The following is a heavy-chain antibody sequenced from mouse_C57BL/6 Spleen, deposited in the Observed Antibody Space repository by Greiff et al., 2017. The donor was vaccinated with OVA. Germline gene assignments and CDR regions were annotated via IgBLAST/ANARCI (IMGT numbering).Heavy chain of an antibody. J-gene: IGHJ4*01. D-gene: IGHD3-2*02. CDR2: IWRGGST. Sequence: QVQLQQSGPGLVQPSQSLSITCTVSGFSLTSYGVPWVRQSPGKGREWLGVIWRGGSTDYNAAFMSRLSITKDNSKSQVFFKMNSLQADDTAIYYCAKKGSSGYDAMDYWGQGTSVTVSS. CDR1: GFSLTSYG. CDR3: AKKGSSGYDAMDY. V-gene: IGHV2-5*01.